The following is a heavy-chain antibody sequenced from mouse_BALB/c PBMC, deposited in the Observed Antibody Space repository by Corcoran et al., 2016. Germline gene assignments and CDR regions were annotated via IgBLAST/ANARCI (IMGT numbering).Heavy chain of an antibody. CDR1: GFNIKDTY. J-gene: IGHJ1*01. CDR2: IDPANGNT. Sequence: EVQLQQSGAELVKPGASVKLSCTASGFNIKDTYMHWVKQRPEQGLEWMGRIDPANGNTKYDPKLQGKATITADTSSNTTYLQLSSLTSEDTAVYCCAEWDWYFDVWRARTTVTVSS. V-gene: IGHV14-3*02. CDR3: AEWDWYFDV.